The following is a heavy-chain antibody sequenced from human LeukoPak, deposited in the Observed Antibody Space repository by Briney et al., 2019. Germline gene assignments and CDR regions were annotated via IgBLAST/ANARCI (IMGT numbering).Heavy chain of an antibody. D-gene: IGHD3-10*01. CDR2: IYTSGST. CDR3: ARGAQYDSGSYKTFHY. CDR1: GGSISSGGYY. Sequence: PSETLSLTCTVSGGSISSGGYYWSWIRQPAGKGLEWIGRIYTSGSTKYNPSLKSRVTMSVDTSKNQFSLNLSSVTAADTAVYYCARGAQYDSGSYKTFHYWGQGTLVTVSS. J-gene: IGHJ4*02. V-gene: IGHV4-61*02.